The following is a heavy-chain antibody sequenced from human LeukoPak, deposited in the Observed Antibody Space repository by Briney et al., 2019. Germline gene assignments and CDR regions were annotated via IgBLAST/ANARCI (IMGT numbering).Heavy chain of an antibody. J-gene: IGHJ4*02. CDR1: GYTFTGYY. CDR2: INPNSGGT. D-gene: IGHD4-23*01. Sequence: ASVKVSCKASGYTFTGYYMHWVRQAPGQGLEWMGWINPNSGGTNYAQEFQGRVTMTRDTSISTAYMELSRLRSDDTAVYYCAVDYGGNSLQFDYWGRGTLVTVSS. V-gene: IGHV1-2*02. CDR3: AVDYGGNSLQFDY.